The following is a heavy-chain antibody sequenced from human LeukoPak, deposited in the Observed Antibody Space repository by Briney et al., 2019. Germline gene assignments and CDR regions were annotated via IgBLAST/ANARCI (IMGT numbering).Heavy chain of an antibody. CDR3: AREGELLNWYFDL. Sequence: GGSLRLSCAASGFTFSSYSMNWVRQAPGKGLEWVSYISSSSSTIYYADSVKGRFTISRDNAKNSLYLQMNSLRAEDTAVYYCAREGELLNWYFDLWGRGTLVTVSS. V-gene: IGHV3-48*01. D-gene: IGHD1-26*01. J-gene: IGHJ2*01. CDR2: ISSSSSTI. CDR1: GFTFSSYS.